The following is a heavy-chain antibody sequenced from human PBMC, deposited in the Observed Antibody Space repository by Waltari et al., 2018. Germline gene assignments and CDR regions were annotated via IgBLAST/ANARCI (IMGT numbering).Heavy chain of an antibody. J-gene: IGHJ5*02. CDR3: ATDSSGGRDWFDP. D-gene: IGHD3-22*01. V-gene: IGHV4-30-4*08. CDR2: IYYSGST. CDR1: GGSISSGDYY. Sequence: QVQLQESGPGLVKPSQTLSLTCTVSGGSISSGDYYWSWIRQPPGKGLEWGGYIYYSGSTYYNPSLKSRVTISVDTSKNQFSLKLSSVTAADTAVYYCATDSSGGRDWFDPWGQGTLVTVSS.